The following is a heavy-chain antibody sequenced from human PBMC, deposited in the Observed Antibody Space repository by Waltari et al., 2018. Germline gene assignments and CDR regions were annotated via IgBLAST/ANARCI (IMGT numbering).Heavy chain of an antibody. CDR3: ARLSAGEATTRGYYYYGMDV. CDR2: INHSGST. V-gene: IGHV4-34*01. CDR1: GGSFSGYY. Sequence: QVQLQQWGAGLLKPSETLSLTCAVYGGSFSGYYWRWIRQPPGKGLEWIGEINHSGSTNYNPSLKSRVTISVDTSKNQFSLKLSSVTAADTAVYYCARLSAGEATTRGYYYYGMDVWGQGTTVTVSS. J-gene: IGHJ6*02. D-gene: IGHD7-27*01.